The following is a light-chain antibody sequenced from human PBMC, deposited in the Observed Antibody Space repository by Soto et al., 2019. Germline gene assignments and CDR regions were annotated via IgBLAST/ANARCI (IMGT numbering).Light chain of an antibody. Sequence: DIQMTQSPSTLSASVGDRVTITCRASQSISSWLAWYQQKPGKAPKLLIYRASSLEGGVPSRFSGSGSGTEFTLTISSLQPDDFATYYCQHYNNFGPGTKVDIK. CDR3: QHYNN. CDR2: RAS. J-gene: IGKJ3*01. CDR1: QSISSW. V-gene: IGKV1-5*03.